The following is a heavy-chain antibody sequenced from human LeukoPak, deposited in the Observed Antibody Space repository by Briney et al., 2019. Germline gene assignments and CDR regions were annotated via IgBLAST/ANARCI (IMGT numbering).Heavy chain of an antibody. CDR1: GFTFNSFA. CDR3: AKSLGVGGYTRYKGFDQ. Sequence: GGSLRLSCAASGFTFNSFAMNWVRQAPGKGLEWVSSISNSDGSSHYADFVKGRFTISRDNSKNTLHLQMNSLRAEDTAVYYCAKSLGVGGYTRYKGFDQWGQGTLVTVSS. J-gene: IGHJ4*02. D-gene: IGHD3-16*02. V-gene: IGHV3-23*01. CDR2: ISNSDGSS.